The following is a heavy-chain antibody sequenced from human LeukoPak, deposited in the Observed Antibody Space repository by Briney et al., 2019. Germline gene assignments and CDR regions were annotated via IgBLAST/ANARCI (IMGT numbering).Heavy chain of an antibody. Sequence: RSSETLSLTCTVSGGSISSSIYYWGWIRQPPGKGLEGIGSIYYSGSTYYNPSLKSRVTISVDTSKNQFPLQLSSVTAADTAVYYCARATMIVVVTHYYFDYWGQGTLVTVSS. J-gene: IGHJ4*02. D-gene: IGHD3-22*01. V-gene: IGHV4-39*01. CDR3: ARATMIVVVTHYYFDY. CDR1: GGSISSSIYY. CDR2: IYYSGST.